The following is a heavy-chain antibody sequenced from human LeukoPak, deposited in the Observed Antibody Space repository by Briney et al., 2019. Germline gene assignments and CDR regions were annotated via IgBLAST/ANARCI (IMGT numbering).Heavy chain of an antibody. CDR2: VYYSGRT. Sequence: SETLSLTCTVSGVSISGHYWSWIRQPPGNGLEWIGFVYYSGRTRYSPSLHSRVTISADTSKNHLSLKLTSVTAADTAVYYCARLLDNDSSGDPDTFDMWGQGIKVTVSS. CDR3: ARLLDNDSSGDPDTFDM. D-gene: IGHD3-22*01. J-gene: IGHJ3*02. V-gene: IGHV4-59*11. CDR1: GVSISGHY.